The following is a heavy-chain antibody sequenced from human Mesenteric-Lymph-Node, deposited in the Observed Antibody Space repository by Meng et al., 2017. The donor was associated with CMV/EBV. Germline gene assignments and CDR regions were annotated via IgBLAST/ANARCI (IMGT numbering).Heavy chain of an antibody. CDR1: LTFSSYW. CDR3: ARDGYSGYEPEYYFDY. Sequence: LTFSSYWMHWVRQAPGKGLEWVAVIWYDESNKYYADSVKGRFTISRDNSKNTLYLQMNSLRAEDTAVYYCARDGYSGYEPEYYFDYWGQGTLVTVSS. J-gene: IGHJ4*02. CDR2: IWYDESNK. D-gene: IGHD5-12*01. V-gene: IGHV3-33*01.